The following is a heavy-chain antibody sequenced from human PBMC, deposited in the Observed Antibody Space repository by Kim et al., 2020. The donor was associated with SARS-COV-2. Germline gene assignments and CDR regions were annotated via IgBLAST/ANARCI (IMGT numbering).Heavy chain of an antibody. D-gene: IGHD3-22*01. V-gene: IGHV4-31*03. CDR3: ARDNGPNYYDSSGYYYFRAFDI. Sequence: SETLSLTCTVSGGSISSGGYYWSWIRQHPGKGLEWIGYIYYSGSTYYNPSLKSRVTISVDTSKNQFSLKLSSVTAADTAVYYCARDNGPNYYDSSGYYYFRAFDIWGQGTMVTVSS. CDR1: GGSISSGGYY. J-gene: IGHJ3*02. CDR2: IYYSGST.